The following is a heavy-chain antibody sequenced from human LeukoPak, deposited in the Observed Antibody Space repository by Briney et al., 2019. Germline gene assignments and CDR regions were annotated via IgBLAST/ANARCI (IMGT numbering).Heavy chain of an antibody. CDR3: ARDPGYCCSTSCYEVFDF. D-gene: IGHD2-2*01. CDR2: IRRSGSMI. Sequence: SLSLSCALSGFTLSGFEMNWVRQAPGNGRGWVSYIRRSGSMIYYAGSGTGRFTLSRDYAKNSLYLQMNSLRAEDTAVYDCARDPGYCCSTSCYEVFDFWGQGTLVTVSS. J-gene: IGHJ4*02. CDR1: GFTLSGFE. V-gene: IGHV3-48*03.